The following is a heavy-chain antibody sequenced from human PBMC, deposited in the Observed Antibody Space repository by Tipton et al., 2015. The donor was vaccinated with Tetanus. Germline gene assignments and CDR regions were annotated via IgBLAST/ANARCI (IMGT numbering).Heavy chain of an antibody. J-gene: IGHJ3*01. CDR2: IYGSGAT. D-gene: IGHD2-8*02. CDR1: GASTRDFY. Sequence: TLSLTCSVSGASTRDFYWSWIRQPAGKRLEWIGRIYGSGATIYNPSLRTRVTMSMATSRNQFSLQLTSVTAADTAVYYCARVLRFSAAGGWADAFDLWGLGTLVTVSS. CDR3: ARVLRFSAAGGWADAFDL. V-gene: IGHV4-4*07.